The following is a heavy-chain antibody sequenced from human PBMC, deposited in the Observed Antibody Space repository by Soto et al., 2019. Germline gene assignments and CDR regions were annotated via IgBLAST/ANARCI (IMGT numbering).Heavy chain of an antibody. CDR1: GWSFSGYY. CDR3: AGSSDFDF. J-gene: IGHJ4*02. CDR2: INHSGST. V-gene: IGHV4-34*01. D-gene: IGHD3-10*01. Sequence: PSETLSLTCAVYGWSFSGYYWSWIRQPPGKGLEWIGEINHSGSTSYNPSLKSRVTISVDTSKNHFSLNLRSVTAADTAVYYCAGSSDFDFWGQGTLVTVSS.